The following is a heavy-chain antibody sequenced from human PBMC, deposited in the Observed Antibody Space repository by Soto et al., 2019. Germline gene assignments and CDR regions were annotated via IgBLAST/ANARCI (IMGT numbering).Heavy chain of an antibody. CDR1: GFTFSSYE. D-gene: IGHD4-4*01. V-gene: IGHV3-48*03. J-gene: IGHJ4*02. CDR2: ISGSSDTR. CDR3: ARATGYTNYGLDH. Sequence: QTGGSLRLSCAASGFTFSSYEMHWVREAPGKGLEWVSYISGSSDTRYIADSVKGRFTISRDNAKNSLYLQMNSLRAEDTAVYYCARATGYTNYGLDHWGEGTLVTVSS.